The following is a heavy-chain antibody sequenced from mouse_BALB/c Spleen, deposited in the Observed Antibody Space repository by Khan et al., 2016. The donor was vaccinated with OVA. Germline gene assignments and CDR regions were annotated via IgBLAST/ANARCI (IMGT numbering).Heavy chain of an antibody. V-gene: IGHV2-6-1*01. D-gene: IGHD2-10*01. Sequence: QVQLKESGPGLVAPSQSLSITCTISGFSLTNYGIHWVRQPPGKGLEWLVVIWSDGGTTYNSVLKSRLSISKDNSKSQVFLKMHSLQIDDTAMYYCAGQPYYHYYVMDYWGQGTSVTVSS. CDR1: GFSLTNYG. CDR3: AGQPYYHYYVMDY. CDR2: IWSDGGT. J-gene: IGHJ4*01.